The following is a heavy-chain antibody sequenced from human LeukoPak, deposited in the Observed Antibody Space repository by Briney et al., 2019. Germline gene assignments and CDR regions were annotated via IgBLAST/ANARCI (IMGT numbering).Heavy chain of an antibody. Sequence: SVKVSCKASGGTFSSYAISWVRQAPGQGLEWMGRIIPIFGTADYAQKFQGRVTITTDESTSTAYMELSSLRSEDTAVYYCARGGSRGENYFDYWGQGTLVTVSS. CDR1: GGTFSSYA. V-gene: IGHV1-69*05. CDR3: ARGGSRGENYFDY. J-gene: IGHJ4*02. CDR2: IIPIFGTA. D-gene: IGHD6-13*01.